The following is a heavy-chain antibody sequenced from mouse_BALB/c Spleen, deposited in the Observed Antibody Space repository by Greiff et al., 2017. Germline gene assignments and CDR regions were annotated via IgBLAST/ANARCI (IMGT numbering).Heavy chain of an antibody. CDR2: INSDGGST. CDR1: EYEFPSHD. D-gene: IGHD1-1*01. V-gene: IGHV5-2*01. J-gene: IGHJ3*01. CDR3: ARDAMLYDGGMPFAY. Sequence: EVLLVESGGGLVQPGESLKLSCESNEYEFPSHDMSWVRKTPEKRLELVAAINSDGGSTYYPDTMERRVIISRDNTKKTLYLQMSSLRSEDTALYYCARDAMLYDGGMPFAYWGQGTLVTVSA.